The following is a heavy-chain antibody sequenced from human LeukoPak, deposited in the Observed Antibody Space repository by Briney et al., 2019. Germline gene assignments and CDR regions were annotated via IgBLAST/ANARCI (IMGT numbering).Heavy chain of an antibody. CDR1: GFTFSDYY. CDR3: ARVAVITAAGTYDY. V-gene: IGHV3-11*05. CDR2: ISSGADYT. D-gene: IGHD6-13*01. Sequence: GGSLRLSCAASGFTFSDYYMTWICQAPGKGLEWVSYISSGADYTPYADSVKGRFIISRDNAKNSLYLQMNSLRADDTAVYYCARVAVITAAGTYDYWGPGTLVTVSS. J-gene: IGHJ4*02.